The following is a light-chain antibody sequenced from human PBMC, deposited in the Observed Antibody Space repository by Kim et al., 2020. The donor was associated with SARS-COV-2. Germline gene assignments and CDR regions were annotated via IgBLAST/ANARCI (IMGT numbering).Light chain of an antibody. CDR2: SND. CDR1: RSSIGRHA. J-gene: IGLJ1*01. Sequence: GQRVTISCSGSRSSIGRHAVNWYQQVPGTAPRFLIFSNDQRASGVPDRFSGSKSGTSASLAISGLQPEDEADYYCAAWDDSLDAYVFGTGTKVTVL. V-gene: IGLV1-44*01. CDR3: AAWDDSLDAYV.